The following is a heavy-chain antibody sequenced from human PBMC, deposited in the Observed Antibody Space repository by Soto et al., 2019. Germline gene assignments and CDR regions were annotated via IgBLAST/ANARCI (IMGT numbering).Heavy chain of an antibody. CDR3: ARRYGASFDY. Sequence: SETLSLTCTVSGGSISSYYWSWIRQPPGKGLEWIGYIYYSGSTNYNPSLKSRVNISVDTSKNQFSLKLSSVTAADTAVYYCARRYGASFDYWGQGTLVTVS. CDR2: IYYSGST. J-gene: IGHJ4*02. D-gene: IGHD4-17*01. CDR1: GGSISSYY. V-gene: IGHV4-59*01.